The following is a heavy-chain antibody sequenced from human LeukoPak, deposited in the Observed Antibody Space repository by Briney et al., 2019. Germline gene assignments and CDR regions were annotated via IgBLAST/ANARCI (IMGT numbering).Heavy chain of an antibody. D-gene: IGHD5-18*01. Sequence: TGGSLRLSCAASGFTFSSYEMNWVRQAPGKGLEWVSYISSSGSTIYYADSVKGRFTISRDNAKNSLYLQMNSLRAEDTAVYYCARDNRGYSYGYGYWGQGTLVTVSS. CDR3: ARDNRGYSYGYGY. CDR2: ISSSGSTI. V-gene: IGHV3-48*03. J-gene: IGHJ4*02. CDR1: GFTFSSYE.